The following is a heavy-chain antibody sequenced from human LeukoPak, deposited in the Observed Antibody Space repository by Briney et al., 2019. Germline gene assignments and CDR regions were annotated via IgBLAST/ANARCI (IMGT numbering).Heavy chain of an antibody. D-gene: IGHD3-10*01. CDR3: ARSPVGVRKKHDF. Sequence: GASVKVSCKASGYTFTGYYMHWVRQAPGQGLEWMGWINPNSGGTNYAQKFQGRATMTRDTSISTAYMELNSLTSEDTAVYYCARSPVGVRKKHDFWGQGTLVIVSS. CDR1: GYTFTGYY. V-gene: IGHV1-2*02. J-gene: IGHJ4*02. CDR2: INPNSGGT.